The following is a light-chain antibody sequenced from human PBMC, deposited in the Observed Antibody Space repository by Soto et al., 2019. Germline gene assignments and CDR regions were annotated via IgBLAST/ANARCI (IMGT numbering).Light chain of an antibody. CDR3: SSYTSSSTLVV. CDR2: DVS. Sequence: QSALTQPASVSGSPGQSITISCTGTSSDGGGYNYVSWYQQHPGKAPKLMIYDVSNRPSGVSNRFSGSKSVNTASLTISGLQAEDEADYYCSSYTSSSTLVVFGGGTKVTVL. V-gene: IGLV2-14*01. J-gene: IGLJ2*01. CDR1: SSDGGGYNY.